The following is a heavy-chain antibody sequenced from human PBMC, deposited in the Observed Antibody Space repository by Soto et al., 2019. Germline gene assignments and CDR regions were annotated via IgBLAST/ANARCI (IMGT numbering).Heavy chain of an antibody. J-gene: IGHJ6*02. CDR3: VDYWHGMDV. CDR2: IASEAGGGAA. D-gene: IGHD2-8*02. Sequence: EPQLVDSGGGLVKPGGSLRLSCVASGFTFTNAWINWVRQAPGKGLEWVGRIASEAGGGAAEYAAPIKDRFVLSRDASIKTVFLQMNSLNTDVASVYYCVDYWHGMDVWGHGTTVTVSS. V-gene: IGHV3-15*07. CDR1: GFTFTNAW.